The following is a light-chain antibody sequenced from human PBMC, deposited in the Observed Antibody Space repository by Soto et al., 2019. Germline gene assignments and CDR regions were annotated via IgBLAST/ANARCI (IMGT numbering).Light chain of an antibody. CDR2: DAC. V-gene: IGKV3D-20*01. CDR1: QSVSTRY. Sequence: EIVLTQSPATLSLSPGERATLSCGASQSVSTRYFAWYQQKPGLAPRLLIYDACSRATGIPDRFSGSGSGTDFALTISRLEPEDFAVYYCLQYGSSPYTFGQGTKLEI. CDR3: LQYGSSPYT. J-gene: IGKJ2*01.